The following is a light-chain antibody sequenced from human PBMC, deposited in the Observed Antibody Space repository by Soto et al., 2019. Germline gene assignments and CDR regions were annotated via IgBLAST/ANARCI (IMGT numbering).Light chain of an antibody. CDR1: QSVSSTY. CDR2: GAS. J-gene: IGKJ1*01. V-gene: IGKV3-20*01. CDR3: QDFDSPQWT. Sequence: EIVLTQSPDTLSLSPGERATLSCRASQSVSSTYLAWFQQKPGQTPRLLISGASSRATGIPERFSGSGSGTDFTLTISRLEPEDFAVYYCQDFDSPQWTFGQGTKVEN.